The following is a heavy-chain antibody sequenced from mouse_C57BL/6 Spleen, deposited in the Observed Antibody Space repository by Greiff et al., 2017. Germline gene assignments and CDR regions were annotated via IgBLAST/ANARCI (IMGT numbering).Heavy chain of an antibody. CDR1: GYTFTSYT. Sequence: VQLQQSGAELARPGASVKMSCKASGYTFTSYTMHWVKQRPGQGLEWIGYINPSSGYTKYNQKFKDKATLTADKSSSTAYMQLSSLTSEDSAVYYCARITTEVAPYFDYWGQGTTLTVSS. CDR3: ARITTEVAPYFDY. V-gene: IGHV1-4*01. D-gene: IGHD1-1*01. J-gene: IGHJ2*01. CDR2: INPSSGYT.